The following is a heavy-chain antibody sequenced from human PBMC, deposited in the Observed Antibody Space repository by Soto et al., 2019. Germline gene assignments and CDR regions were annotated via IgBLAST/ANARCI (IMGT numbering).Heavy chain of an antibody. CDR2: IYPGDSDT. V-gene: IGHV5-51*01. J-gene: IGHJ6*02. CDR1: GYSFTSYW. Sequence: PGESLKISCKGSGYSFTSYWIGWVRQMPGKGLEWMGIIYPGDSDTRYSPSFQGQVTISADKSISTAYLQWSSLKASDTAMYYCARLFQGSIGYYYYYGMDVWGQGTTVTVS. D-gene: IGHD2-21*01. CDR3: ARLFQGSIGYYYYYGMDV.